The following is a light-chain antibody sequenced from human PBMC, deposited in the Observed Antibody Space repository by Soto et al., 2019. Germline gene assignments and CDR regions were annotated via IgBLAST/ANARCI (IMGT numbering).Light chain of an antibody. J-gene: IGKJ5*01. V-gene: IGKV3-20*01. CDR1: QSVSSD. CDR2: GAS. Sequence: EIVMTQAPATLSVSPGDRATLSCRGIQSVSSDLAWYQHKPGQAPRLLIYGASNRATGIPDRFSGSGSGTDFTLTISRLEPEDFAVYYCQQYGSSPSITFGQGTRLEIK. CDR3: QQYGSSPSIT.